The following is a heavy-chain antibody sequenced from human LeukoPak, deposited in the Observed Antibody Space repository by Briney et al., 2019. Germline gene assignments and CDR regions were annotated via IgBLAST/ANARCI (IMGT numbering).Heavy chain of an antibody. CDR2: IIPIFGTA. CDR1: GGTFSSYA. V-gene: IGHV1-69*13. Sequence: GASVEVSCKASGGTFSSYAISWVRQAPGQGLEWMGGIIPIFGTANYAQKFQGRVTITADESTSTAYMELSSLRSEDTAVYYCARALSIAARGSFDYWGQGTLVTVSS. J-gene: IGHJ4*02. D-gene: IGHD6-6*01. CDR3: ARALSIAARGSFDY.